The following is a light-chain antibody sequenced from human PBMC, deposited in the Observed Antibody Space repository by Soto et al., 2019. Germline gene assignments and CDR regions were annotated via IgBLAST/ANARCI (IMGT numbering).Light chain of an antibody. CDR3: QHYSAFSVT. CDR2: KAS. V-gene: IGKV1-5*03. CDR1: QSISEL. J-gene: IGKJ1*01. Sequence: DFQMTQSPSTLSAPVDDRVTITCRASQSISELLAWYQQKPGEAPKLLIYKASSLERGVPSRFSGSGSGTEFTLTISSLQPDDLATYYCQHYSAFSVTFGQGTKVDIK.